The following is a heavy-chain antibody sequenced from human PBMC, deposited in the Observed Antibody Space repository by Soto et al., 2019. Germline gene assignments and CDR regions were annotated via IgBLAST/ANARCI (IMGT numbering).Heavy chain of an antibody. CDR3: VSRPGGGGY. CDR1: GFTVSNNY. J-gene: IGHJ4*02. Sequence: EVQLVESGGGLIQPGGSLRLSCAVSGFTVSNNYMSWVRQAPGKGLEGVSVIYSGGYTAYGDSVKGRFTISRDNSKNTLYLQMNGRRAAAPSVYSWVSRPGGGGYWGQGTLVTVSS. V-gene: IGHV3-53*01. D-gene: IGHD2-8*01. CDR2: IYSGGYT.